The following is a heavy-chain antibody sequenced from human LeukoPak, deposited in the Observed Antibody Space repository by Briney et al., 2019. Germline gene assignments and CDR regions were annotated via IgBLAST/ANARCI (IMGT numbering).Heavy chain of an antibody. Sequence: PSETLSLTCTVSGGSISSSSYYWGWVRQAPGKGLEWVAVISYDGSNKYYADSVKGRFTISRDNSKNTLYLQMNSLRAEDTAVYYCARATTVVTFDYWGQGTLVTVSS. J-gene: IGHJ4*02. CDR2: ISYDGSNK. V-gene: IGHV3-30-3*01. CDR3: ARATTVVTFDY. CDR1: GGSISSSSYY. D-gene: IGHD4-23*01.